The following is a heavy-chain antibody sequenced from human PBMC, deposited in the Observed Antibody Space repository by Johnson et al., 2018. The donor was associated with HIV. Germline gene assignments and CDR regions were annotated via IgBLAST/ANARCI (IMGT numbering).Heavy chain of an antibody. CDR2: IYSGGST. Sequence: QPGGSLRLSCAASGFTVSSNYMSWVRQAPGKGLEWVSVIYSGGSTYYADSVKGRFTISRDNSKNTLYLQMNSLRAEDTAVYYCARDRGDTAMNDAFDIWGQGTMVTVSS. CDR3: ARDRGDTAMNDAFDI. D-gene: IGHD5-18*01. V-gene: IGHV3-53*01. J-gene: IGHJ3*02. CDR1: GFTVSSNY.